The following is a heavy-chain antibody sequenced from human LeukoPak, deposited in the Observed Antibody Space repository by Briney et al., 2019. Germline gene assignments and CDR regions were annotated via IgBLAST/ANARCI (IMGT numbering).Heavy chain of an antibody. D-gene: IGHD2-15*01. J-gene: IGHJ6*02. CDR3: ATPATLVVVVAATDYYYYGMDV. CDR2: IIPIFGTA. Sequence: SVKVSCKASGGTFTSYAISWVRQAPGQGLEWMGGIIPIFGTANYAQKFQGRVTITADESTSTAYMELSSLRSEDTAVYYCATPATLVVVVAATDYYYYGMDVWGQGTTVTVSS. CDR1: GGTFTSYA. V-gene: IGHV1-69*13.